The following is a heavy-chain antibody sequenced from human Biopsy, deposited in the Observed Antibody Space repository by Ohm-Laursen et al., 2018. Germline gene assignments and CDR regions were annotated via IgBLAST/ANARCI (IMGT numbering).Heavy chain of an antibody. CDR2: IFYRGST. CDR1: GGSIINNNYY. D-gene: IGHD3-22*01. Sequence: TLSLTCTVSGGSIINNNYYWGWIRQPPGKGLEWIGSIFYRGSTHYKPSLKSRVNISVDTSKNQFSLKLNSVTAADTAVYYCARDYDTSGYYYVSWGQGTLVTVSS. J-gene: IGHJ5*02. CDR3: ARDYDTSGYYYVS. V-gene: IGHV4-39*01.